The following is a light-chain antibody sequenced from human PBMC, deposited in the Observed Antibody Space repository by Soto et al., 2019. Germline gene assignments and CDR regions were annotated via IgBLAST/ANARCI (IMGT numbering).Light chain of an antibody. CDR3: QQSYSTPIT. CDR1: QTISSY. CDR2: AAS. V-gene: IGKV1-39*01. J-gene: IGKJ5*01. Sequence: DLQMTQSPSSLSASVGDRVTITCRASQTISSYLNWYQQTPGKAPRLLIYAASSLQSGVPSRFSGSGSGTDFTLTISSLQPEDFASYYCQQSYSTPITFGQGTRLEIK.